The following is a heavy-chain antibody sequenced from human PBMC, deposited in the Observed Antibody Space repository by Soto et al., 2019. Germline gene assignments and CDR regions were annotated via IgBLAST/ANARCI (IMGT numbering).Heavy chain of an antibody. CDR2: IIPIFGTA. D-gene: IGHD3-3*01. J-gene: IGHJ6*02. CDR1: GGTFSSYA. Sequence: GASVKVSCKASGGTFSSYAISWVRQAPGQGLEWMGGIIPIFGTANYAQKFQGRVTITADESTSTAYMELSSLRSEDTAVYYCARVVPNYDFWSGYFRPTYYYYGTDVWGQGTTVTVSS. CDR3: ARVVPNYDFWSGYFRPTYYYYGTDV. V-gene: IGHV1-69*13.